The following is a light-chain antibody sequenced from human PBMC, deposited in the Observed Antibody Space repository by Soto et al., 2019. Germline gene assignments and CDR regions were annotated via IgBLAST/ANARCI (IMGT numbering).Light chain of an antibody. J-gene: IGLJ2*01. CDR3: ASWDDILNVV. Sequence: QSVLTQPPSTSGTPGRRVTISCSGSNSTIGSNAVNWYQHVPGTAPKVVIYRNDQRPSGVPDRFSGSKSGTSASLAISGLQSEDEADYFCASWDDILNVVFGGGTKLTVL. CDR2: RND. V-gene: IGLV1-44*01. CDR1: NSTIGSNA.